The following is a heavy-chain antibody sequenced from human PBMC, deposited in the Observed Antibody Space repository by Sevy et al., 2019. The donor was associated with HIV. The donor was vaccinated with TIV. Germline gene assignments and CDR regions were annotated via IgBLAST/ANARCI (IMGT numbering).Heavy chain of an antibody. V-gene: IGHV3-30-3*01. CDR2: ISYDGSNK. CDR1: GFTFSSYA. D-gene: IGHD6-13*01. CDR3: ARDPQAAAGTSQFDY. J-gene: IGHJ4*02. Sequence: GGSLRLSCAASGFTFSSYAMHWVRQAPGKGLEWVAVISYDGSNKYYADSVKGRFTISRDNSKNTLYLQMNSLRAEDTAVYYCARDPQAAAGTSQFDYWGQGTLVTVSS.